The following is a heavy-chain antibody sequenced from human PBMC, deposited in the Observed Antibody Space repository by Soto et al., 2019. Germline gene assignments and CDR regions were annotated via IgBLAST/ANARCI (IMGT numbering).Heavy chain of an antibody. D-gene: IGHD7-27*01. J-gene: IGHJ5*02. CDR3: ARHHWGGNIVPPSREGWFDP. CDR2: IYYSGTT. Sequence: QLQLQESAPGLVKPSETLSLTCTVSGGSISSSNYYWGWIRQPPGKGPEWIGSIYYSGTTYYNPSLTSRVSITIETSTEQLSLKLSSVTAADTAVYYCARHHWGGNIVPPSREGWFDPWGQGILVTVSS. CDR1: GGSISSSNYY. V-gene: IGHV4-39*01.